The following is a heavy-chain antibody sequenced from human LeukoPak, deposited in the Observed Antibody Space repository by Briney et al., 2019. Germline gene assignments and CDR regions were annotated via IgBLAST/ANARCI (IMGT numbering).Heavy chain of an antibody. J-gene: IGHJ4*02. V-gene: IGHV1-3*01. Sequence: GASVKVSCKASGYTFISYAMDWVRQAPGQRLEWMGWINAGKGNTRYSQKFQGRVIITRDTSASTAYMELSSLRSEYTAVYYCARESQEGAFDYWGQGTLVTVSS. CDR3: ARESQEGAFDY. CDR2: INAGKGNT. CDR1: GYTFISYA.